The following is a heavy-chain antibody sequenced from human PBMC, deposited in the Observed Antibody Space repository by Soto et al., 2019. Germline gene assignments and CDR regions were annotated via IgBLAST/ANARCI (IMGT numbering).Heavy chain of an antibody. CDR3: ARWGCSGSNCNLNQRSFDL. Sequence: GGSLRLSCAASGFTFTTAWINWVRQAPGKGLEWVAVIWYDGSNKYYADSVKGRFTFSRDNSKNTMSLQMNSLRVEDTAIYYCARWGCSGSNCNLNQRSFDLWGQGTLVTVSS. D-gene: IGHD2-15*01. J-gene: IGHJ4*02. V-gene: IGHV3-33*08. CDR2: IWYDGSNK. CDR1: GFTFTTAW.